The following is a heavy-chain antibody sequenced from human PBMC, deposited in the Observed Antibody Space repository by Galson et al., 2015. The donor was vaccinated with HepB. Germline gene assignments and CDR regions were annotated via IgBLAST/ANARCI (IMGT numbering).Heavy chain of an antibody. CDR3: ARVADSDYGDHSHFDS. J-gene: IGHJ4*02. CDR2: ISTRTIYT. D-gene: IGHD4-17*01. CDR1: GFTFSDYY. V-gene: IGHV3-11*06. Sequence: SLRLSCAASGFTFSDYYMSWIRQAPGKGLEWLSYISTRTIYTNYADSVKGLFTISRDNVKNSMYLQMNRLRAEDTAVYYCARVADSDYGDHSHFDSWGQGTLVTVSS.